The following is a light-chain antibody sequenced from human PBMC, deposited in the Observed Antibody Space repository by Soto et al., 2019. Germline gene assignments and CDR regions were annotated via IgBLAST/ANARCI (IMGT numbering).Light chain of an antibody. V-gene: IGLV2-14*01. CDR3: SSFRSGTTL. J-gene: IGLJ1*01. CDR2: EVS. CDR1: SSDIGGYNF. Sequence: QSVLTQPASVSGSPGQSITISCTGTSSDIGGYNFVSWYHQHPGKAPKLMIYEVSNRPSGVSDRFSGSKSGNTASLTISGLQAEDEADYYCSSFRSGTTLFGTGTKVPS.